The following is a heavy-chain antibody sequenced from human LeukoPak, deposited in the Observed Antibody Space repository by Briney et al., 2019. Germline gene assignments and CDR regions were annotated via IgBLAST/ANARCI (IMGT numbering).Heavy chain of an antibody. CDR3: ASHGIAVAGKSYYFDY. CDR1: GGSFSGYY. D-gene: IGHD6-19*01. V-gene: IGHV4-34*01. CDR2: INHSGST. J-gene: IGHJ4*02. Sequence: SETLSLTCAVYGGSFSGYYWSWIRQPPGKGLEWIGEINHSGSTNYNPSLKSRVTISVDTSKNQSSLKLSSVTAADTAVYYCASHGIAVAGKSYYFDYWGQGTLVTVSS.